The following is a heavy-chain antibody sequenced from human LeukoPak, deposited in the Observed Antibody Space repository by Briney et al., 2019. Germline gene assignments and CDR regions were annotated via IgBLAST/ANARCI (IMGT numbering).Heavy chain of an antibody. CDR3: ARRTKYSGYELDY. D-gene: IGHD5-12*01. CDR2: IYTSGST. J-gene: IGHJ4*02. Sequence: SETLSLTCTVSGGSISFYYWSWIRQPPGKGLEWIGYIYTSGSTNYSPSLKSRVTISVDTSKNQFSLKLSSVTAADTAVYYCARRTKYSGYELDYWGQGTLVTVSS. CDR1: GGSISFYY. V-gene: IGHV4-4*09.